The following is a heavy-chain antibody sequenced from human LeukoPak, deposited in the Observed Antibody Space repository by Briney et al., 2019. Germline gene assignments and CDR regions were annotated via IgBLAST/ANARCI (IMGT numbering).Heavy chain of an antibody. V-gene: IGHV3-21*01. Sequence: GGSLRLSCAASGFSFSRYAMNWVRQAPGKGLEWVSSISSSSSYIYYADSVKGRFTISRDNAKNSLYLQMNSLRAEDTAVYYCASSDYYDSSGHDYWGQGTLVTVSS. D-gene: IGHD3-22*01. CDR3: ASSDYYDSSGHDY. J-gene: IGHJ4*02. CDR1: GFSFSRYA. CDR2: ISSSSSYI.